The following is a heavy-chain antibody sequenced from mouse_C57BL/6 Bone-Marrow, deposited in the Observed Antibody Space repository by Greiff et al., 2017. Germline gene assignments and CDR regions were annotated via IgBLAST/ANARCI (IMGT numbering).Heavy chain of an antibody. CDR3: ARRMITTGIYYAMDY. CDR2: IDPANGNT. Sequence: EVQGVESVAELVRPGASVKLSCTASGFNIKNTYMHWVKQRPEQGLEWIGRIDPANGNTKYAPKFQGKATITADTSSNTAYLQLSSLTSEDTAIYYCARRMITTGIYYAMDYWGQGTSVTVSS. V-gene: IGHV14-3*01. J-gene: IGHJ4*01. D-gene: IGHD2-4*01. CDR1: GFNIKNTY.